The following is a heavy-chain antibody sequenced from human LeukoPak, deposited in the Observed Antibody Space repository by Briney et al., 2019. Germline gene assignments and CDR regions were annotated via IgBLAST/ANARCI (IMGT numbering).Heavy chain of an antibody. D-gene: IGHD6-13*01. Sequence: PGGSLRLSCAASGFTFSSYGMHWVRQAPGKGLEWVAFIRYDGSNKYYADSVKGRFTISRDNSKNTLYLQMNSLRAEDTAVYYCAKGGSSWYLVDWFDPWGQGTLVTVSS. V-gene: IGHV3-30*02. J-gene: IGHJ5*02. CDR2: IRYDGSNK. CDR3: AKGGSSWYLVDWFDP. CDR1: GFTFSSYG.